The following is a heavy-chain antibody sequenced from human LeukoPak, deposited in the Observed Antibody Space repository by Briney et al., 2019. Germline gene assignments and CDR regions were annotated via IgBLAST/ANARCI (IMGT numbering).Heavy chain of an antibody. CDR3: ARDRCSSTSCYNTPNWFDP. J-gene: IGHJ5*02. CDR2: ISSSSSYI. D-gene: IGHD2-2*02. V-gene: IGHV3-21*04. CDR1: GFTFSSYS. Sequence: GGALRLSCAASGFTFSSYSMNCVREAPGRGRECVSSISSSSSYIYYADSVKGRFTISRDNAKNSLYLQMNSLRSEDTAFYHCARDRCSSTSCYNTPNWFDPWGKGTLVTVSS.